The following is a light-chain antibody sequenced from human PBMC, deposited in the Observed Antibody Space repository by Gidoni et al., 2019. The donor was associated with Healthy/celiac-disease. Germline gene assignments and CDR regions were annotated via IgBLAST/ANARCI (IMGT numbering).Light chain of an antibody. CDR2: GAS. CDR1: QSVSSN. CDR3: QQYNNWPWT. Sequence: EIVMTQSPATLSVSPGERATLSCRASQSVSSNLAWYQQKPGQAPRLRIYGASTRATGIPARCSGSGSGTEFTRTISSLQSEDVAVYYCQQYNNWPWTFXQXTKVEIK. J-gene: IGKJ1*01. V-gene: IGKV3-15*01.